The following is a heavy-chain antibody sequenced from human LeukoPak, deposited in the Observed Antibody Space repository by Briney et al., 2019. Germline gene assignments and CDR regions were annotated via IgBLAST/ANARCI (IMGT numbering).Heavy chain of an antibody. J-gene: IGHJ4*02. D-gene: IGHD5-12*01. V-gene: IGHV4-30-2*01. CDR2: IYHSGST. Sequence: SQTLSLTCNVSGGSISSGDYYWSWIRQPPGKGLEWIGYIYHSGSTYYNPSLKSRVTISVDRSKNQFSLKLSSVTAADTAVYYCARAPYSSYGDYWGQGTLVTVSS. CDR1: GGSISSGDYY. CDR3: ARAPYSSYGDY.